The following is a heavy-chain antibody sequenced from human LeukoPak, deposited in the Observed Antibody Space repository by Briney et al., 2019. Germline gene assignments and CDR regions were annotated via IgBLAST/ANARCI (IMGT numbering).Heavy chain of an antibody. CDR3: ARGSSGWYKGTYYFDY. CDR1: GGSISSSSYY. D-gene: IGHD6-19*01. J-gene: IGHJ4*02. Sequence: PSETLSLTCTVSGGSISSSSYYWGWIRQPPGKGLEWIGSIYYSGSTYYNPSLKSRVTISVDTSKNQFSLKLNSVTAADTAVYYCARGSSGWYKGTYYFDYWGQGTLVTVSS. CDR2: IYYSGST. V-gene: IGHV4-39*01.